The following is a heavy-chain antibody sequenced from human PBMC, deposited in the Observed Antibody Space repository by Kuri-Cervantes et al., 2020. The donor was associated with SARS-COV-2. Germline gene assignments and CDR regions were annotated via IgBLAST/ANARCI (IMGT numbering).Heavy chain of an antibody. CDR1: GFTFSNAW. CDR3: TTDKYYDYVWGSYRYPDY. J-gene: IGHJ4*02. CDR2: VRGKANNYAT. V-gene: IGHV3-73*01. D-gene: IGHD3-16*02. Sequence: GGSLRLSCAASGFTFSNAWMSWVRQAPGKGLEWVGRVRGKANNYATAYAVSVKGRFTISRDDSKNMAYLQMNSLKTEDTAVYYCTTDKYYDYVWGSYRYPDYWGQGTLVTVSS.